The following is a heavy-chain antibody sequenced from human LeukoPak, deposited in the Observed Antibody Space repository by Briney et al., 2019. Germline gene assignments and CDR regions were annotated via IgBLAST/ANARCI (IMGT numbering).Heavy chain of an antibody. Sequence: SVKVSCKASGGTFSSYAISWVRQAPGQGLEWMGRIIPIFGIANYAQKFQGRVSITADKSTSTASMELRSRRSEDRAVYYCERDSTRYYNFWSDYYYYGMDVWGQGTTVTVSS. J-gene: IGHJ6*02. CDR2: IIPIFGIA. V-gene: IGHV1-69*17. D-gene: IGHD3-3*01. CDR3: ERDSTRYYNFWSDYYYYGMDV. CDR1: GGTFSSYA.